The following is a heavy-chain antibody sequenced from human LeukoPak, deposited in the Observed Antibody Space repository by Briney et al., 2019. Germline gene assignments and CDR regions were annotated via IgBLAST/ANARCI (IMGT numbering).Heavy chain of an antibody. V-gene: IGHV3-23*01. CDR2: ITGSFDTT. CDR3: ATDGTTTRYNWFDP. D-gene: IGHD1-7*01. Sequence: GGSLRLSCAASGFSFSSNAMSWVRQAPGKGLEWVSGITGSFDTTYYADSVKGRFTISRDNSKNTLYPQMNSLRAEDTAIYYCATDGTTTRYNWFDPWGQGTLVTVFS. CDR1: GFSFSSNA. J-gene: IGHJ5*02.